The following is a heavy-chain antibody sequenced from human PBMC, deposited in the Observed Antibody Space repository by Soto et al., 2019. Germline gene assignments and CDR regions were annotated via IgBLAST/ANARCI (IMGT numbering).Heavy chain of an antibody. J-gene: IGHJ4*02. Sequence: QVQLVESGGGLVKPGGSLRLSCAASGFTFSDYYMSWIRQAPGKGLEWVSYIRNSGRTLYYADSMKGRFTISRDNARNSLFLQMNSLRSDDTAVYYCARDLVAVSGGVYSSSAGGYFFDFWGQGTLVTVSS. D-gene: IGHD6-6*01. CDR3: ARDLVAVSGGVYSSSAGGYFFDF. CDR2: IRNSGRTL. CDR1: GFTFSDYY. V-gene: IGHV3-11*01.